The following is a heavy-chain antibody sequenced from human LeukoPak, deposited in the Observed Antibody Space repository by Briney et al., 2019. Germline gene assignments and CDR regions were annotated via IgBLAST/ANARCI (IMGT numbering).Heavy chain of an antibody. D-gene: IGHD3-9*01. Sequence: GGSLRLSCAASGFTFSSYDMHWVRHATGKGREWVSAIGYGGDTHYSGSVKGRFTISRENAKNSLYLQMNSLRAGDTAVYYCARGNILTGYMYWGQGTLVTVSS. CDR3: ARGNILTGYMY. V-gene: IGHV3-13*04. J-gene: IGHJ4*02. CDR1: GFTFSSYD. CDR2: IGYGGDT.